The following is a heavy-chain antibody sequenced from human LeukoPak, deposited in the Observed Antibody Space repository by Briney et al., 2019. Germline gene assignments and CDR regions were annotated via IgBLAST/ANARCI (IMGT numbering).Heavy chain of an antibody. V-gene: IGHV3-30*04. CDR3: AREYYDSSGYSYDAFDI. CDR2: ISYDGSNK. CDR1: GFTFSSYA. J-gene: IGHJ3*02. D-gene: IGHD3-22*01. Sequence: GGSLRLSCAASGFTFSSYAMHWVRQAPGKGLEWMAVISYDGSNKYYADSVKGRFTISRDNSKNTLYLQMNSLRAEDTAVYYCAREYYDSSGYSYDAFDIWGQGTMVTVSS.